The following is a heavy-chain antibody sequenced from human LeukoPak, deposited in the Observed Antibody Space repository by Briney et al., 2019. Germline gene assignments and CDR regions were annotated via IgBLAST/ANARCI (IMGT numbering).Heavy chain of an antibody. D-gene: IGHD6-19*01. V-gene: IGHV3-48*04. CDR3: ARGWYSSGWLSGY. J-gene: IGHJ4*02. CDR2: ISSSSTNI. CDR1: GFTFSSYS. Sequence: GGSLRLSCAASGFTFSSYSMKWVRQAPGKGLEGVSYISSSSTNIYYADSVKGRFTISRDNAKNSLDLQMNSLRAEDTAVYYCARGWYSSGWLSGYWGQGTLVTVSS.